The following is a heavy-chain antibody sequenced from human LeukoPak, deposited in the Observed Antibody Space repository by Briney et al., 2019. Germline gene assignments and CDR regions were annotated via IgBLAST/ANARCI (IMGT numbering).Heavy chain of an antibody. V-gene: IGHV3-30*18. Sequence: GGSLRLSCAVSGFTFSRYIMNWVRQAPGKGLEWVAVISYDGSNKYYADSVKGRFTISRDNSKNTLYLQMNSLRAEDTAMYYCAKDSSLVGATYYFYYYMDVWGKGTTVTVSS. CDR2: ISYDGSNK. CDR1: GFTFSRYI. CDR3: AKDSSLVGATYYFYYYMDV. D-gene: IGHD1-26*01. J-gene: IGHJ6*03.